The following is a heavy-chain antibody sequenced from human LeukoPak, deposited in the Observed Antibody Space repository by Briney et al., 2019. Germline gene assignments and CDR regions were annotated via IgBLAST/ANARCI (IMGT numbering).Heavy chain of an antibody. CDR1: GFSLRTSGVG. J-gene: IGHJ3*01. CDR2: IYWDDVK. V-gene: IGHV2-5*02. Sequence: SGPTLVNPTETLTLTCTFSGFSLRTSGVGVGWIRQPPGKALEWLALIYWDDVKRYSPSLKSRLTITKDTSKNQVVLTMTNMDPVDTATYYCAHRDLDCSSASCYSADAFDLWGQGTMVTVSS. CDR3: AHRDLDCSSASCYSADAFDL. D-gene: IGHD2-2*02.